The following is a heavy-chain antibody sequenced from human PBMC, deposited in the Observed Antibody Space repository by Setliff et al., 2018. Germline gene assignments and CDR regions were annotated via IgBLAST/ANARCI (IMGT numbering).Heavy chain of an antibody. CDR3: ARYSKLPHAFDI. V-gene: IGHV3-72*01. CDR2: FRDKASGYTT. Sequence: GGSLRLSCAASGFSLSDHYIDWVRQAPGKGLEWVGRFRDKASGYTTEYAASVKGRVTISRDDSKNSLYLQMNSLKTEDTAMYYCARYSKLPHAFDIWGQGTMVTVSS. CDR1: GFSLSDHY. D-gene: IGHD2-21*01. J-gene: IGHJ3*02.